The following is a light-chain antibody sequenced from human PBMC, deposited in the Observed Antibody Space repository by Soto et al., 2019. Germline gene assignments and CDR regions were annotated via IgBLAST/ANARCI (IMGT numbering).Light chain of an antibody. Sequence: EIVMTQSPATLSVSPGERATLSCRASQSISSNLAWYQQKPGQAPRLLIYGASSRATGIPDRFSGSGSGTDFTLTISRLEPEDFALYYCQQYVVGSLLSFGRGTRLEIK. CDR3: QQYVVGSLLS. CDR2: GAS. V-gene: IGKV3-20*01. J-gene: IGKJ5*01. CDR1: QSISSN.